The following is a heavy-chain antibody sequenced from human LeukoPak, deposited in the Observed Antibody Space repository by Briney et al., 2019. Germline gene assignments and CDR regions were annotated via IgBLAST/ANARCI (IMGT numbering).Heavy chain of an antibody. D-gene: IGHD3-10*01. V-gene: IGHV1-69*04. Sequence: RASVKVSCKASGGTFSSSAISWVRQAPGQGLEWMGRIIPILGIANYAQKFQGRVTITADKSTSTAYMELSSLRSEDTAVYYCARENGPPGQLWFGESSYYYYFDYWGQGTLVTVSS. CDR2: IIPILGIA. CDR3: ARENGPPGQLWFGESSYYYYFDY. J-gene: IGHJ4*02. CDR1: GGTFSSSA.